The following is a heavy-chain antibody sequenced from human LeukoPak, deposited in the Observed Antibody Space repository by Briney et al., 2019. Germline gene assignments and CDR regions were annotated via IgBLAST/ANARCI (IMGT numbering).Heavy chain of an antibody. CDR2: ISKDGSDK. CDR3: ARDYWWNYDY. V-gene: IGHV3-30-3*01. J-gene: IGHJ4*02. Sequence: GGSLRLSCAASGFTFSDYAMHWVRQAPGKGLEWVAVISKDGSDKYYPGSVRGRFTISRDNSKNTIYLQMDSQRAEDTAIYYCARDYWWNYDYWGQGTLVTVSS. CDR1: GFTFSDYA. D-gene: IGHD1-7*01.